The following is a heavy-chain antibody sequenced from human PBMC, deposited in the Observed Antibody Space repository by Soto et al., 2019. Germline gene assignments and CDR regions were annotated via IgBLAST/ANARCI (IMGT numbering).Heavy chain of an antibody. CDR3: ARVQWCGGSGYGVFDP. CDR1: GGSFSGYY. Sequence: QVQLQQWGAGLLKPSETLSLTCAVYGGSFSGYYWSWIRQPPGKGLEWIGEINHSGSTNYNPSLKSRVTISVDTSKNPFSLKLSSVTAADTAVYYCARVQWCGGSGYGVFDPWGQGTLVTVSS. V-gene: IGHV4-34*01. D-gene: IGHD2-15*01. CDR2: INHSGST. J-gene: IGHJ5*02.